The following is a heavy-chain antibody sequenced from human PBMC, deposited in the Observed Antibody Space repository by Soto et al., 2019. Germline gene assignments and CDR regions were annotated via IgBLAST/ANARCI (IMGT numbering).Heavy chain of an antibody. CDR3: ARHEAPSGWYFDY. CDR1: GVSISSGDYY. V-gene: IGHV4-39*01. D-gene: IGHD6-19*01. Sequence: SETLSLTCTVSGVSISSGDYYWGWIRQPPGKGLEWIGSIYYSGSTYYNPSLKSRVTISVDTSKNQFSLKLSSVTAADTAVYYCARHEAPSGWYFDYWGQGTLVTVSS. J-gene: IGHJ4*02. CDR2: IYYSGST.